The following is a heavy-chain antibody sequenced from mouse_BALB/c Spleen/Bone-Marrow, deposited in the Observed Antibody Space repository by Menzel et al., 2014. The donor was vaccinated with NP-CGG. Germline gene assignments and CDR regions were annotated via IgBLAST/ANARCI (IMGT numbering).Heavy chain of an antibody. J-gene: IGHJ3*01. V-gene: IGHV2-6-4*01. CDR3: ARTGNYPAWFAY. Sequence: VKLMESGPGLVAPSQSLSITCTVSGFSLSRYSVRWVRQPPGKGLEWLGMIWGGGSTDYNSALKSRLSISKDNSKSQVFLKMNSLQTDDTAMYYCARTGNYPAWFAYWGQGTLVTVSA. CDR2: IWGGGST. CDR1: GFSLSRYS. D-gene: IGHD2-1*01.